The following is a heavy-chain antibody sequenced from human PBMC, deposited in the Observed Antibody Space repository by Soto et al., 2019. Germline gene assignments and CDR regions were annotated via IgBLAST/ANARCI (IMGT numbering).Heavy chain of an antibody. CDR2: ISSSSSYI. D-gene: IGHD6-19*01. CDR3: AREKQWLEGWFDP. Sequence: GGALRLSCAASGFTFSSYSMNWVRQAPWKGLEWVSSISSSSSYIYYADSVKGRYTINRDNAKNSLYLQMNSLRAEDTAVYYCAREKQWLEGWFDPWGQGTLVTVLL. CDR1: GFTFSSYS. V-gene: IGHV3-21*01. J-gene: IGHJ5*02.